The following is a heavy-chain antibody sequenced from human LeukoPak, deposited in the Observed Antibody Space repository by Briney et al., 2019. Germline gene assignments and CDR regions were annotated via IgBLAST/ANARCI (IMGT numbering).Heavy chain of an antibody. V-gene: IGHV4-28*01. CDR3: ARNDHDSSGFDN. CDR2: IYYSGSA. J-gene: IGHJ4*02. Sequence: SETLSLTCTVSGYSISTRNWWGWIRQPPGKGLEWIGYIYYSGSAYYNPSLKSRVTMSLDTSKNQLSLKLSSVSAVDTAVYYCARNDHDSSGFDNWGQGTLVTVSS. CDR1: GYSISTRNW. D-gene: IGHD3-22*01.